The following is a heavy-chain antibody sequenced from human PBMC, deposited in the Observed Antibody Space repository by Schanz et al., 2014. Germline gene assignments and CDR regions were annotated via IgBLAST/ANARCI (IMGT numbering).Heavy chain of an antibody. CDR2: MNSKTGNT. CDR1: GYTFTSYD. V-gene: IGHV1-8*01. Sequence: QVQLVQSGAEVKKPGASVKVSCKASGYTFTSYDINWVRQATGQGLEWMGWMNSKTGNTGYAQRFQGRVTMTRNTSITPAYLELSSLRSEDTAVYYCTKGRTFGRWGQGTLVTVSS. D-gene: IGHD3-16*01. J-gene: IGHJ4*02. CDR3: TKGRTFGR.